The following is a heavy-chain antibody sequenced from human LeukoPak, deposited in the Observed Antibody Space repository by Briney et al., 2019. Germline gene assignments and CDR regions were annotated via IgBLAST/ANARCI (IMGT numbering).Heavy chain of an antibody. CDR2: IYHSGST. Sequence: PSETLSLTCTVSGYSISSGYYWGWIRQPPGKGLEWIGSIYHSGSTYYNPSLKSRVTISVDTSKNQFSLKLSSVTAADTAVYYCASHLGSYSPYFDYWGQGPLVTVSS. CDR3: ASHLGSYSPYFDY. J-gene: IGHJ4*02. D-gene: IGHD1-26*01. CDR1: GYSISSGYY. V-gene: IGHV4-38-2*02.